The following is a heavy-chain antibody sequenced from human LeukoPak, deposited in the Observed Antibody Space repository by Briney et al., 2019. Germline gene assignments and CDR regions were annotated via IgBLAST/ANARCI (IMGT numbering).Heavy chain of an antibody. CDR3: ATRGGLIY. CDR2: INHSGST. J-gene: IGHJ4*02. V-gene: IGHV4-34*01. CDR1: GGSISSYY. D-gene: IGHD3-10*01. Sequence: PSETLSLTCTVSGGSISSYYWSWIRQPPGKGLEWIGEINHSGSTNYNPSLKSRVTISVDTSKNQFSLKLSSVTAADTAVYYCATRGGLIYWGQGTLVTVSS.